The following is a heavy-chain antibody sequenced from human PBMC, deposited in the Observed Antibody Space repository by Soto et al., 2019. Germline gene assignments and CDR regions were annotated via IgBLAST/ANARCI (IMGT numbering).Heavy chain of an antibody. CDR3: ARGSHSTTWYGGQFDY. Sequence: EVQLVDSGGGLVKPGGSLRLSCAASGFTFSSYTMNWVRQAPGKGLYLVSSVSSSSTYIYYADSVKGRFTISRDNAKNSLYLQMKSLRAEDTAIYYCARGSHSTTWYGGQFDYWGQGTLVTVSS. CDR1: GFTFSSYT. J-gene: IGHJ4*02. CDR2: VSSSSTYI. D-gene: IGHD6-13*01. V-gene: IGHV3-21*01.